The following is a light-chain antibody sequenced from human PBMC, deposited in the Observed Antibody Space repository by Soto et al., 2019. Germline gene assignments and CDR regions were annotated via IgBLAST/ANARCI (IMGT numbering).Light chain of an antibody. CDR3: QQYNSYSWT. CDR1: QSVSSW. J-gene: IGKJ1*01. Sequence: DIQMTPSPSSVSASLGDIVTITCLASQSVSSWLAWYQQKPGKAPKLLIYDASTLESGVPSRFSGSRSGTEFTLTISSLQPDDFATYYCQQYNSYSWTFGQGTKVDI. CDR2: DAS. V-gene: IGKV1-5*01.